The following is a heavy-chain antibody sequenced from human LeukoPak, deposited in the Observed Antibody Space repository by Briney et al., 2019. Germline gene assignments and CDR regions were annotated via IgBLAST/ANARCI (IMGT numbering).Heavy chain of an antibody. J-gene: IGHJ4*02. CDR1: GGSFSGYY. V-gene: IGHV4-34*01. CDR2: INHSGST. CDR3: ARHHRYCSGGSCYSRAKPFDY. Sequence: PSETLSLTCAVYGGSFSGYYWSWIRQPPGKRLEWIGEINHSGSTNYNPSLKSRVTISVDTSKNQFSLKLSSVTAADTAVYCCARHHRYCSGGSCYSRAKPFDYWGQGTLVTVSS. D-gene: IGHD2-15*01.